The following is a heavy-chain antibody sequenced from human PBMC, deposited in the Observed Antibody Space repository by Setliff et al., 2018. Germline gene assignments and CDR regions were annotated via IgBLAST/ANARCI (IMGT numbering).Heavy chain of an antibody. Sequence: PSETLSLTYNVYGESFDTYYWSWIRQPPGKGLEWFGEINQSGSGDYNPSFKGRVTISVDTSKKQFSLTLRYVTAADTALYYCRQAVVGRDVFDIWGQGTVVTVSS. CDR2: INQSGSG. J-gene: IGHJ3*02. V-gene: IGHV4-34*01. CDR1: GESFDTYY. CDR3: RQAVVGRDVFDI. D-gene: IGHD1-1*01.